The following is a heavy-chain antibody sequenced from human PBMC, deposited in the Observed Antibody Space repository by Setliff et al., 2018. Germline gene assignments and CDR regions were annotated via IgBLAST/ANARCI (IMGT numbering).Heavy chain of an antibody. V-gene: IGHV2-5*02. CDR3: AHRPKMGSDGFYSAFDM. CDR2: IYWDDDK. J-gene: IGHJ3*02. CDR1: GFSLTTTGVA. Sequence: SGPTLVNPTQTLTLTCTFSGFSLTTTGVAVGWIRQPPGKALEWLALIYWDDDKRYSPSLKSRLTIVKDTSKNQVVLTMTNMDPVDTATYYCAHRPKMGSDGFYSAFDMWGKGTMVTV. D-gene: IGHD2-15*01.